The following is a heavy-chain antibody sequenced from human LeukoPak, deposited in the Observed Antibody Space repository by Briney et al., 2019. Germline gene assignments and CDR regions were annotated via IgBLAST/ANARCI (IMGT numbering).Heavy chain of an antibody. D-gene: IGHD6-13*01. CDR2: ISSSSSYI. Sequence: PGGSLRLSCAASGFTFCSYAMSLVRQAPGKGLGWVSSISSSSSYIYYADSVKGRFTISRDNAKNSLYLQMNSLRAEDTAVYYCARDIKAWYPFDYWGQGTLVTVSS. CDR3: ARDIKAWYPFDY. CDR1: GFTFCSYA. V-gene: IGHV3-21*01. J-gene: IGHJ4*02.